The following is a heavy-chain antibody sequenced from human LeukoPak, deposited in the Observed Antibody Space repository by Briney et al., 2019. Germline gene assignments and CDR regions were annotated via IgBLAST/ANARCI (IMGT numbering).Heavy chain of an antibody. CDR3: ARDFPRYYDSSGYYYY. CDR2: IIPILGIA. D-gene: IGHD3-22*01. CDR1: GYTFTGYY. V-gene: IGHV1-69*04. Sequence: GASVKVSCKASGYTFTGYYMHWVRQAPGQGLEWMGRIIPILGIANYAQKFQGRVTITADKSTSTAYMELSSLRSEDTAVYYCARDFPRYYDSSGYYYYWGQGTLVTVSS. J-gene: IGHJ4*02.